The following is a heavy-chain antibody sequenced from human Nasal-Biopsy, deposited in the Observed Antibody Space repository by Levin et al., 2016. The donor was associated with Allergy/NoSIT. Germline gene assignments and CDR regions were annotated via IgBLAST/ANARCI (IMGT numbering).Heavy chain of an antibody. CDR3: ARTDRYNYYYYIMDV. V-gene: IGHV4-59*01. CDR1: GGSTNNYY. J-gene: IGHJ6*02. CDR2: MYYSGRP. D-gene: IGHD2-21*01. Sequence: SETLSLTCTVSGGSTNNYYWSWIRQPPGKGLEWIGDMYYSGRPNYNPSLRSRVTFSIGASKTQFSLRLSSVTAADTAVYYCARTDRYNYYYYIMDVWGQGTTVTVSS.